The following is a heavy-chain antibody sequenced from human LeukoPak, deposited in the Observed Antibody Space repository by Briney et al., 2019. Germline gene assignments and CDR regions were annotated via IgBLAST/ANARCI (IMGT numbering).Heavy chain of an antibody. V-gene: IGHV1-18*01. D-gene: IGHD2-15*01. J-gene: IGHJ6*02. CDR2: ISAYNVNT. CDR3: ARACSGGSCYLLGYYYYGMDV. CDR1: GYTFTSYG. Sequence: GASVKVSCKASGYTFTSYGISWGRQAPGQGLEWRGWISAYNVNTNYAQKLQGRVTMTTDTSTSTAYMELRSLRSDDTAVYYCARACSGGSCYLLGYYYYGMDVWGQGTTVTVSS.